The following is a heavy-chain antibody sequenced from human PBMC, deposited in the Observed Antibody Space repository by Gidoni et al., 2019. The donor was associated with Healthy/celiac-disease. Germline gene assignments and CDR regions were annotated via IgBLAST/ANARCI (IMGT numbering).Heavy chain of an antibody. Sequence: QVQLLQSGAEVKKPGASVKVSCKASGYTLTSYDLNWVRQATGQGLEWMGWMNPNSGNTGYAQKFQGRVTMTRNTSISTAYMELSSLRSEDTAVYYCARGLGCSGGSCYSQGPWGQGTLVTVSS. CDR1: GYTLTSYD. CDR3: ARGLGCSGGSCYSQGP. V-gene: IGHV1-8*01. CDR2: MNPNSGNT. D-gene: IGHD2-15*01. J-gene: IGHJ5*02.